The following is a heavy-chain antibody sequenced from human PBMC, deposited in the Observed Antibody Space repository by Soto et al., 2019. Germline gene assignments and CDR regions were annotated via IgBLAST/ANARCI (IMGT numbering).Heavy chain of an antibody. D-gene: IGHD3-3*01. V-gene: IGHV3-7*01. CDR3: ARVSGDYDFWSGYPYYYFYGMDV. CDR2: IKQDGSEK. J-gene: IGHJ6*02. Sequence: PGGSLRLSCAASGFTFSSYWMSWVRQAPGKGLEWVANIKQDGSEKYYVDSVKGRFTISRDNAKNSLYLQMNSLRAEDTAVYYCARVSGDYDFWSGYPYYYFYGMDVWGQGTTVTVSS. CDR1: GFTFSSYW.